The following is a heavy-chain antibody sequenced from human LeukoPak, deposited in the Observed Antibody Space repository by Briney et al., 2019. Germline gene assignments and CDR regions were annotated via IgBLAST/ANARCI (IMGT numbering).Heavy chain of an antibody. CDR3: ARHFGSGTYPLEY. J-gene: IGHJ4*02. CDR2: IYYSGST. D-gene: IGHD3-10*01. V-gene: IGHV4-59*08. Sequence: SETLSLTCTVSGGSISGYYWSWIRQPPGKGLEWIGYIYYSGSTNYNPSLESRVTIPVGTSKNQFSLKLRSVTAADTAVYYCARHFGSGTYPLEYWGQGTLVTVSS. CDR1: GGSISGYY.